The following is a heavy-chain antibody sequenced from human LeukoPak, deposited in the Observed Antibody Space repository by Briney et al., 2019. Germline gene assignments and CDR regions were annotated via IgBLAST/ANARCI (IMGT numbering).Heavy chain of an antibody. D-gene: IGHD3-22*01. V-gene: IGHV4-34*01. J-gene: IGHJ4*02. CDR1: GGSFSGYY. CDR2: INHSGST. Sequence: NPSETLSLTCAVYGGSFSGYYWSWIRQPPGKGLQWIGEINHSGSTNYNPSLKSRVTISVDTSKNQSSLKLSSVTAADTAVYYCARVPYDTSGYPHYFDYWGQGTLVTVCS. CDR3: ARVPYDTSGYPHYFDY.